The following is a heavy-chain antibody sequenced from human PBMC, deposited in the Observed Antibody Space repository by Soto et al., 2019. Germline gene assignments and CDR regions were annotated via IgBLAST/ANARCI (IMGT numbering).Heavy chain of an antibody. CDR1: GYTFTSYY. J-gene: IGHJ4*02. CDR3: ARASDYVWGSYRPTQYYFDY. D-gene: IGHD3-16*02. CDR2: INPSGGST. Sequence: EASVKVSCKASGYTFTSYYMHWVRQAPGQGLEWMGIINPSGGSTSYAQKFQGRVTMTRDTSTSTVYMELSSLRSEDTAVYYCARASDYVWGSYRPTQYYFDYWGQGTLVTVSS. V-gene: IGHV1-46*01.